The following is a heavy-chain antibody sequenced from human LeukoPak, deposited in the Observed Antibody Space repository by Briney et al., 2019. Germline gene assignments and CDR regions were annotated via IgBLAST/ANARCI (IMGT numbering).Heavy chain of an antibody. J-gene: IGHJ4*02. CDR3: ARDQYYDSSGYSFGDY. D-gene: IGHD3-22*01. V-gene: IGHV3-66*01. CDR2: IYSGGST. CDR1: GFTVSSNY. Sequence: GGSLRLSCAASGFTVSSNYMSWVRQAQGKGLEWVSVIYSGGSTYYADSVKGRFTISRDNSKNTLYLQMNSLRAEDTAVYYCARDQYYDSSGYSFGDYWGQGTLVTVSS.